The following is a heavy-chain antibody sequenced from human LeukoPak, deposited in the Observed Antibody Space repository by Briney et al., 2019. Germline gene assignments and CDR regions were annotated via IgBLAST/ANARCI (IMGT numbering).Heavy chain of an antibody. V-gene: IGHV1-2*02. CDR1: GYTFTGYY. D-gene: IGHD5-18*01. J-gene: IGHJ4*02. CDR2: INPNSGGT. CDR3: ARDQIDTKGYSYGYYFGY. Sequence: ASVKVSCKASGYTFTGYYMHWVRQAPGQGLEWMGWINPNSGGTNYAQKFQGRVTMTRDTSISTAYMELSRLRSDDTAVYYCARDQIDTKGYSYGYYFGYWGQGTLVTVSS.